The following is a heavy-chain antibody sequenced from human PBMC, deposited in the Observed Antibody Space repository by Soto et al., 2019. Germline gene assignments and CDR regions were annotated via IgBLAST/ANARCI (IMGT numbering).Heavy chain of an antibody. D-gene: IGHD2-15*01. V-gene: IGHV4-31*11. J-gene: IGHJ4*02. CDR3: AGSRGVNNTRRPYYFHS. CDR2: IYYSGST. CDR1: GDSISKSGYY. Sequence: PSETLSLTCAVSGDSISKSGYYWSWIRQNQGKALEWIGYIYYSGSTFYNPSLKSRVSISLDTSKNQLSLKLTSVTVADTAVYYCAGSRGVNNTRRPYYFHSWGQGTLVTVYS.